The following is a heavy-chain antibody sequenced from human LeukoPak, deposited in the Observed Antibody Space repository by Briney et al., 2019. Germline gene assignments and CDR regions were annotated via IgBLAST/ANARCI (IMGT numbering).Heavy chain of an antibody. J-gene: IGHJ4*02. Sequence: GGSLRLSCATSGFTFISYAMNWVRQAPGKGLEWVSSISSGSSHIYYADSLKGRFTISRDNAKNSLYLQMNTLRTEDTAVYYCAWGVGPTIFYFDYWGQGTLVTVS. CDR1: GFTFISYA. D-gene: IGHD1-26*01. CDR3: AWGVGPTIFYFDY. CDR2: ISSGSSHI. V-gene: IGHV3-21*01.